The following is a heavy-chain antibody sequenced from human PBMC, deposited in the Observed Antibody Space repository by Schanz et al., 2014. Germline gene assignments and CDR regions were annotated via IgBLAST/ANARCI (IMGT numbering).Heavy chain of an antibody. V-gene: IGHV1-69*02. J-gene: IGHJ4*02. CDR1: GGTFSTYT. CDR3: ECAGAGYSRRWDFDY. CDR2: IITILGIA. D-gene: IGHD6-13*01. Sequence: KVSCKASGGTFSTYTISWVRQAPGQGLEWMGRIITILGIANYAQKFQGRVTITADKSTFTEYMDVSSMRSEDKDVDVCECAGAGYSRRWDFDYWGEGNMVNVSA.